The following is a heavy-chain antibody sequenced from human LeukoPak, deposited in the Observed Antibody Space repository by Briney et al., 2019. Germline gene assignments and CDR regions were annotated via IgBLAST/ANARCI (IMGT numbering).Heavy chain of an antibody. J-gene: IGHJ4*02. CDR1: GFTVSSKY. CDR2: IYSAGST. V-gene: IGHV3-53*01. CDR3: ARSWAREEGFDY. Sequence: GGSLRLSCAASGFTVSSKYMSWVRQAPGKGLEWVSVIYSAGSTYYAESVKGRFTISRDNSKNTLYLQMNTLRAEDTAVYYCARSWAREEGFDYWGQGTQVTVSS.